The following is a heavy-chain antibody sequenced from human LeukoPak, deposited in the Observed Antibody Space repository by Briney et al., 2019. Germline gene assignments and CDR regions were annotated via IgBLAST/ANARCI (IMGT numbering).Heavy chain of an antibody. V-gene: IGHV3-11*01. J-gene: IGHJ4*02. D-gene: IGHD3-22*01. CDR2: ISSSGSTI. CDR1: GFTFSDYY. Sequence: GGSLRVSCAASGFTFSDYYMSWIRQAPGKGLEWVSYISSSGSTIYYADSVKGRFTISRDNAKNSLYLQMNSLRAEDTAVYYCASTHRITMIPFDYWGQGTLVTVSS. CDR3: ASTHRITMIPFDY.